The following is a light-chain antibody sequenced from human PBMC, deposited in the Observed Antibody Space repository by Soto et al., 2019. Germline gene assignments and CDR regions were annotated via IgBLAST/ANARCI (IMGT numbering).Light chain of an antibody. CDR3: GSYTTSSTLYV. V-gene: IGLV2-14*01. Sequence: QSALTQPASVSGSPGQPITISCTGTSSDVGGYNYVSWYHQHPGKAPKVMIYDVSNRPSGVSNRFSGSKSGNTASLTISGLQAEDEADYYCGSYTTSSTLYVFGPGTKVTVL. CDR1: SSDVGGYNY. J-gene: IGLJ1*01. CDR2: DVS.